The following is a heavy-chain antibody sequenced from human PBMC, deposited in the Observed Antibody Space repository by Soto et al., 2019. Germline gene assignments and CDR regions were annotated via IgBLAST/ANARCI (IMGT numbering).Heavy chain of an antibody. CDR1: GGSLSSSSYY. V-gene: IGHV4-39*01. J-gene: IGHJ4*02. Sequence: XTLSLPCTVSGGSLSSSSYYWGWIRQPPGKGLEWIGSIYYSGSTYYNPSLKSRFTISVDTSKNQFSLKLSSFTDSDIAVYYCARHGRGIVVVKNYYFDYWGQGTLGTVSS. CDR3: ARHGRGIVVVKNYYFDY. D-gene: IGHD3-22*01. CDR2: IYYSGST.